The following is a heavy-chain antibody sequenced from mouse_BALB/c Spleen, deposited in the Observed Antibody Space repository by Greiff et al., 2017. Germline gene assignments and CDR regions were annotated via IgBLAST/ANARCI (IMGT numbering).Heavy chain of an antibody. V-gene: IGHV5-9-4*01. CDR2: ISSGGSYT. D-gene: IGHD2-1*01. CDR3: ARDDVDYGNYVGYAMDY. J-gene: IGHJ4*01. Sequence: EVQVVESGGGLVKPGGSLKLSCAASGFTFSSYAMSWVRQSPEKRLEWVAEISSGGSYTYYPDTVTGRFTISRDNAKNTLYLEMSSLRSEDTAMYYCARDDVDYGNYVGYAMDYWGQGTSVTVSS. CDR1: GFTFSSYA.